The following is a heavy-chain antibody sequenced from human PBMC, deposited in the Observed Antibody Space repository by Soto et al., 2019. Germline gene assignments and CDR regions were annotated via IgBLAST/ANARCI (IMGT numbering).Heavy chain of an antibody. CDR3: ARDVLCMVGGITLFDY. Sequence: ASVKVSCKASGYTFTSYGISWVRQAPGQGLEWMGWISAYTGNTNYAQKLQGRVTMTTDTSTSTAYMELRSLRSDDTAVYYCARDVLCMVGGITLFDYWGQGAMVTVSS. D-gene: IGHD3-10*01. J-gene: IGHJ4*02. V-gene: IGHV1-18*04. CDR2: ISAYTGNT. CDR1: GYTFTSYG.